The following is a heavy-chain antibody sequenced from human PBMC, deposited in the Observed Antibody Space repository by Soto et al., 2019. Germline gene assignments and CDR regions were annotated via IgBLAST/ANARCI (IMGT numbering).Heavy chain of an antibody. CDR2: ISGSSSMI. CDR3: ARDLNPRQEMLYALLGY. Sequence: EVQLVESGGGLVQPGGSLRLSCAASGFTFSSYSMNWVRQAPGKGLEWVSYISGSSSMIYYADSVKGRFTISRDNAKNSLYLQRNSLRAEDTAGYYCARDLNPRQEMLYALLGYWGQGTLVTVSS. J-gene: IGHJ4*02. V-gene: IGHV3-48*01. CDR1: GFTFSSYS. D-gene: IGHD2-8*01.